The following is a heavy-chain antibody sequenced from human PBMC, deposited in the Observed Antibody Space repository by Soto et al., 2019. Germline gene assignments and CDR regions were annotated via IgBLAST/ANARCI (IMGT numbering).Heavy chain of an antibody. J-gene: IGHJ4*02. V-gene: IGHV3-30*18. Sequence: QVQLVESGGGVVQPGRSLRLSCAASGFTFSSYGMHWVRQAPGKGLEWVAVISYDGSNKYYADSVKGRFTISRDNSKNTRYLQMNSLRAEDTAVYYCAKEAYSSSYPYDYWGQGTLVTVSS. CDR3: AKEAYSSSYPYDY. CDR2: ISYDGSNK. D-gene: IGHD6-13*01. CDR1: GFTFSSYG.